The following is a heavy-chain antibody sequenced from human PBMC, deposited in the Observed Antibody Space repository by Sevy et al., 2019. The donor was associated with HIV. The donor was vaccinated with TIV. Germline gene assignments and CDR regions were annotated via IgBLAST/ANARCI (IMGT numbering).Heavy chain of an antibody. D-gene: IGHD5-12*01. Sequence: GGSLRLSCAASGFTFSSHWMSWVRQAPGKGLEWVANIKHDGSEKYYVDSVKGRFTISRDNAKNSLYLQMNSLSAEDTAVYYCARSEWLRLDYFDYWGQGTLVTVSS. CDR1: GFTFSSHW. CDR3: ARSEWLRLDYFDY. V-gene: IGHV3-7*03. J-gene: IGHJ4*02. CDR2: IKHDGSEK.